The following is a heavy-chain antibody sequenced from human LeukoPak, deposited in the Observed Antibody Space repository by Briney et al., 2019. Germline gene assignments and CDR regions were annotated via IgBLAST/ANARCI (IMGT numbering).Heavy chain of an antibody. Sequence: PSETLSLTCAVYGGSFSGYYWSWIRQPPGKGLEWIGEINHSGSTNYNPSLKSRVTVSVDTSKNQFSLKLSSVTAADTAVYYCARGWLWFGEFGFDPWGQGTLVTVPS. CDR2: INHSGST. J-gene: IGHJ5*02. CDR1: GGSFSGYY. D-gene: IGHD3-10*01. V-gene: IGHV4-34*01. CDR3: ARGWLWFGEFGFDP.